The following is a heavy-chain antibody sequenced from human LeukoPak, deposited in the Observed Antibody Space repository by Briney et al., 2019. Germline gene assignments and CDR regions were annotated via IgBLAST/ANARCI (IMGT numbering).Heavy chain of an antibody. CDR1: GFTFSSYG. J-gene: IGHJ4*02. D-gene: IGHD1-26*01. Sequence: GGSLRLSCAASGFTFSSYGMHWVRQAPGKGLEWVAVISYDGSNKYYVDSVKGRFTVSRDNAKNSLYLQMNSLRAEDTAVYYCARALIVGAIEAFDYWGQGTLVTVSS. CDR3: ARALIVGAIEAFDY. CDR2: ISYDGSNK. V-gene: IGHV3-30*03.